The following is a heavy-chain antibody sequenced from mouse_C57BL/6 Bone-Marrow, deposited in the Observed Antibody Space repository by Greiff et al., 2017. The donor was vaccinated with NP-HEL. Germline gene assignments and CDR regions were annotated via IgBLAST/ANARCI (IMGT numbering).Heavy chain of an antibody. CDR2: IYPGSGST. Sequence: QVQLQQPGAELVKPGASVKMSCKASGYTFTSYWITWVKQRPGQGLEWIGDIYPGSGSTNYNEKFKSKATLTVDTSSSTAYMQLSSLTSEDSAVYYCASWGTTAWYFDVWGTGTTVTVSS. J-gene: IGHJ1*03. CDR3: ASWGTTAWYFDV. V-gene: IGHV1-55*01. D-gene: IGHD2-14*01. CDR1: GYTFTSYW.